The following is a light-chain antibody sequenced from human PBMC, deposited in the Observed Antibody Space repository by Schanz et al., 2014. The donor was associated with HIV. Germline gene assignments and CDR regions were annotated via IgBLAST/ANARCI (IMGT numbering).Light chain of an antibody. J-gene: IGLJ2*01. CDR3: SSYTSNNTVL. Sequence: QSALTQPASVSGSPGQSITISCTGTSSDVGSYNYVSWYQQHPGKAPKLMIYDVTNRPSGVSSRFSGSKSGNTASLTISGLQAGDETDFYCSSYTSNNTVLFGGGTKLTVL. V-gene: IGLV2-14*03. CDR2: DVT. CDR1: SSDVGSYNY.